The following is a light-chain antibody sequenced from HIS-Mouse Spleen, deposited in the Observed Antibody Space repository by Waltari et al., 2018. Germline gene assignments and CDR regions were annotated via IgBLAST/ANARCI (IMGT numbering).Light chain of an antibody. J-gene: IGLJ1*01. CDR1: SSRVGGYHY. CDR2: EVS. V-gene: IGLV2-8*01. CDR3: SSYAGSNNLV. Sequence: QSALTQPPSASGSPGQSFTISCTGTSSRVGGYHYVSWYQQQPGKAPKLMIYEVSKRPSGVPDRFSGSKSGNTASLTVSGLQAEDEADYYCSSYAGSNNLVFGTGTKVTVL.